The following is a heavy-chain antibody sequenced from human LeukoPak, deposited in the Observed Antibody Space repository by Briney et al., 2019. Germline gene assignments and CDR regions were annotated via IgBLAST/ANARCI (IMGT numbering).Heavy chain of an antibody. D-gene: IGHD2-2*01. J-gene: IGHJ4*02. V-gene: IGHV1-2*04. CDR1: GYTFTDYY. CDR3: ARGTKYQPLLYLDY. CDR2: INPNSGGT. Sequence: ASVKVSCKASGYTFTDYYIHWVRQAPGQGLEWMGWINPNSGGTNYAQKFQGWVTMARDTSISTAYMELMRLRSDDTAVYSCARGTKYQPLLYLDYWGQGTLVTVSS.